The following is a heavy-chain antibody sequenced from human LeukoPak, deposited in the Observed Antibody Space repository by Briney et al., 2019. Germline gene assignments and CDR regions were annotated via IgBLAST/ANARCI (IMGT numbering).Heavy chain of an antibody. CDR2: IYHSGST. Sequence: SETLSLTCTVSGYSISSGYYWGWIRQPPGKGLEWIGSIYHSGSTYYNPSLKSRVTISVDTSKNQFSLKLSSVTAADTAVYYCARVGFRDAFDIWGQGTMVTVSS. CDR1: GYSISSGYY. CDR3: ARVGFRDAFDI. V-gene: IGHV4-38-2*02. D-gene: IGHD3-10*01. J-gene: IGHJ3*02.